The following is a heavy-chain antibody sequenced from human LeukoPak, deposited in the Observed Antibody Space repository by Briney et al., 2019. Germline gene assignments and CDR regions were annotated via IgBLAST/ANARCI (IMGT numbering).Heavy chain of an antibody. Sequence: ASVKVSCKTSGYTFTGYYMHWVRQAPGQGLEYMGWINAKDVGTNYAQKFQGRVTMTRDASISTAYMELSRLTSDDTAVYYCATVAARCDCDYWGQGTLVTLSA. CDR1: GYTFTGYY. D-gene: IGHD2-21*01. CDR3: ATVAARCDCDY. V-gene: IGHV1-2*02. J-gene: IGHJ4*02. CDR2: INAKDVGT.